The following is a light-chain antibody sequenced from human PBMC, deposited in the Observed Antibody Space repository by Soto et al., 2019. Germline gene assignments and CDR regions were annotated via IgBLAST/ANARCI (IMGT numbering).Light chain of an antibody. CDR3: SSFAGSNTWV. Sequence: QSVLTQPPSASGSPGQSVTISCTGASSDVGGYDFVSWYQQYPGKAPKLMIYEVTKRPSGVPERFSGSKSGNTASLTVSGLQADDEADYYCSSFAGSNTWVFGGGTKLTVL. J-gene: IGLJ3*02. CDR1: SSDVGGYDF. CDR2: EVT. V-gene: IGLV2-8*01.